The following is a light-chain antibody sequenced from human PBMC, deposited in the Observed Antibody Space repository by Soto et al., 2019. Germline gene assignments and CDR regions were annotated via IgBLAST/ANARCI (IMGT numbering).Light chain of an antibody. V-gene: IGKV3D-15*01. Sequence: EIVMTRSAATLSVAPGERATLSCRASQSVISNLAWYQQKPGQAPRLLIYGASYRATGIPARFSGSGSGTEFNPTISSLQPQDFAVYFCQQYDDWLRLTVGGGTQVEIK. CDR2: GAS. CDR1: QSVISN. CDR3: QQYDDWLRLT. J-gene: IGKJ4*01.